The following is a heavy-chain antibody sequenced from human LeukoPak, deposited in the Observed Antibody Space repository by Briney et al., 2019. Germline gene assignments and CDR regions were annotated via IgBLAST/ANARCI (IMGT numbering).Heavy chain of an antibody. CDR3: ARIPHYDFWSGYWESDWFDP. V-gene: IGHV4-59*01. CDR1: GGSISSYY. CDR2: IYYSGST. D-gene: IGHD3-3*01. Sequence: PSETLSLTCTVSGGSISSYYWSWIRQPPGKGLEWIGYIYYSGSTNYNPSLKSRVTISVDTSKNQFSLKLSSVTAADTAVHYCARIPHYDFWSGYWESDWFDPWGQGTLVTVSS. J-gene: IGHJ5*02.